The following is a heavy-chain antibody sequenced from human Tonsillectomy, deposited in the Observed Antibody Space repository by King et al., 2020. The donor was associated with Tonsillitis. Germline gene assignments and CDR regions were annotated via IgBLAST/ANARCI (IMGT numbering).Heavy chain of an antibody. V-gene: IGHV3-23*03. J-gene: IGHJ4*02. CDR3: AKVPYDSSGYYYLDY. Sequence: VQLVESGGGLVQPGGSLRLSCAASGFTFSSHAMSWVRQTPGKGLQWVSVINSGGTRTYSADSVKGRFTISRDNSKNTLYLQMNSLRAEDTAVYYCAKVPYDSSGYYYLDYWGQGTLVTVSS. D-gene: IGHD3-22*01. CDR1: GFTFSSHA. CDR2: INSGGTRT.